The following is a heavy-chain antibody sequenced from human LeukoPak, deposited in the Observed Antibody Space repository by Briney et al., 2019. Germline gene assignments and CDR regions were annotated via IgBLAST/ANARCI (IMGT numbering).Heavy chain of an antibody. CDR1: GGSISSGDYY. CDR2: IYYSGST. V-gene: IGHV4-30-4*01. J-gene: IGHJ4*02. D-gene: IGHD3-10*01. CDR3: AKSDYGSGSLRGYFDY. Sequence: SQTLSLTCTVSGGSISSGDYYWNWIRQPPGKGLEWIGYIYYSGSTYYNPSLKSRVTISVDTSKNQFSLKLSSVTAADTAVYYCAKSDYGSGSLRGYFDYWGQGTLVTVSS.